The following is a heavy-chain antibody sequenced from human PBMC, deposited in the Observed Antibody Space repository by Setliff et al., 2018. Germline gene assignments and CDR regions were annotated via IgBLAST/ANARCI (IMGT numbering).Heavy chain of an antibody. V-gene: IGHV4-28*01. Sequence: SETLSLTCTVSGYSISSGYIWGWIRQPPGKGLEWIGYIYYSGSTDSHPSLKSRVSISIDTSKNQFSLNVRSVTAADTAIYYCAKGRGEMGSWGQGILVTVSS. CDR1: GYSISSGYI. D-gene: IGHD3-10*01. CDR2: IYYSGST. J-gene: IGHJ5*02. CDR3: AKGRGEMGS.